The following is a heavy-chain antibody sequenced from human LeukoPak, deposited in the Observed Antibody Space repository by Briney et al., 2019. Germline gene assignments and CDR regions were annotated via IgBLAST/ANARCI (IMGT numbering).Heavy chain of an antibody. CDR2: INHSGST. V-gene: IGHV4-34*01. D-gene: IGHD6-6*01. CDR3: ARGLLIAARPFSYYYYYMDV. Sequence: PSETLSLTCAVYGGSFSGHYWSWIRQPPGKGLEWIGEINHSGSTNYNPSLKSRVTISVDTSKNQFSLKLSSVTAADTAVYYCARGLLIAARPFSYYYYYMDVWGKGTTVTVSS. J-gene: IGHJ6*03. CDR1: GGSFSGHY.